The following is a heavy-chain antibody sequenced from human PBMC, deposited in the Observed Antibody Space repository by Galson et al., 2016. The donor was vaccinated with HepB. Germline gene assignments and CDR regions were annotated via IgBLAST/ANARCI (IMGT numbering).Heavy chain of an antibody. D-gene: IGHD4-17*01. Sequence: SLRLSCAASGFTFSDYYMSWIRQAPGKGLEWVSYISGSSTYTNYADSVRGRFTISRDNARKSLYLQMNSLRAEDTAVYYCAREGGRWDYGDQRWIKTFGLWGQGTLVTVSS. J-gene: IGHJ5*02. V-gene: IGHV3-11*05. CDR1: GFTFSDYY. CDR2: ISGSSTYT. CDR3: AREGGRWDYGDQRWIKTFGL.